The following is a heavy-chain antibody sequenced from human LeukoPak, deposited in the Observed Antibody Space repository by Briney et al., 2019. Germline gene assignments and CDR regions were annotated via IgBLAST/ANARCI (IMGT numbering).Heavy chain of an antibody. D-gene: IGHD5/OR15-5a*01. CDR3: ARDASTINFDY. V-gene: IGHV7-4-1*02. CDR1: GYTFTGYS. J-gene: IGHJ4*02. CDR2: ITTSTGNP. Sequence: ASVKVSCKASGYTFTGYSTNWLRQAPGQGLDWMGWITTSTGNPTYAQGFTGRFVFSLDTSVSTTYLHINSLKAEDTAVYYCARDASTINFDYWGQGTLVTVSS.